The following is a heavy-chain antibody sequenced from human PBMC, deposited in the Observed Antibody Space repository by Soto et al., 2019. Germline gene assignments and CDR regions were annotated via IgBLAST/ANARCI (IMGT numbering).Heavy chain of an antibody. J-gene: IGHJ6*02. D-gene: IGHD2-2*01. CDR2: IIPIFGTA. V-gene: IGHV1-69*13. Sequence: ASVKVSCKASGGTFSSYAISWVRQAPGQGLEWMGGIIPIFGTANYAQKFQGRVTITADESTSTAYMELSSLRSEDTAVYYCASVLGYCSSTSCRYGMDVWGQGTTVTVSS. CDR3: ASVLGYCSSTSCRYGMDV. CDR1: GGTFSSYA.